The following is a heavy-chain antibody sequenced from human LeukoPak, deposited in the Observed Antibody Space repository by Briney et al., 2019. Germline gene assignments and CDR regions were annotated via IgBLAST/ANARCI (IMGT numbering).Heavy chain of an antibody. J-gene: IGHJ4*02. CDR2: ISAYNGNT. D-gene: IGHD3-9*01. CDR3: AREDYDILTGYYDTNDY. CDR1: GGTFSSYG. V-gene: IGHV1-18*01. Sequence: ASVKVSCKASGGTFSSYGISWVRQAPGQGLEWMGWISAYNGNTNYAQKLQGRVTMTTDTSTSTAYMELRSLRSDDTAVYYCAREDYDILTGYYDTNDYWGQGTLVTVSS.